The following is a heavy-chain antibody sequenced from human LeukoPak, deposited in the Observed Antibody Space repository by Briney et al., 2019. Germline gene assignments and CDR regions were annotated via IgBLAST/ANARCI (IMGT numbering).Heavy chain of an antibody. D-gene: IGHD2-15*01. CDR2: ISGSGGTT. CDR3: AIGYCSGGSCYPGLGKFDY. Sequence: GGSLRLSCAASGFTVSSNYMSWVRQAPGKGLEWVSVISGSGGTTYYADSVQGRFTISRDNSKNTLSLQMNSLRAEDTAVYYCAIGYCSGGSCYPGLGKFDYWGQGTLVTVSS. CDR1: GFTVSSNY. J-gene: IGHJ4*02. V-gene: IGHV3-23*01.